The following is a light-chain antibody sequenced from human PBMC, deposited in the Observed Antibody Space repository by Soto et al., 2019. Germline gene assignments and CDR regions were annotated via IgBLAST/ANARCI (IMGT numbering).Light chain of an antibody. CDR1: QSIRNY. Sequence: DIQMTQSPSSLSASVGDRATITCRASQSIRNYVKWYQQKPGKAPTSLIDVASTLQSGVPSRFGGSRSGTDFTLTISSLQPEDFATYYCQQSYSTPCAFGPGTKLEIK. J-gene: IGKJ2*02. V-gene: IGKV1-39*01. CDR3: QQSYSTPCA. CDR2: VAS.